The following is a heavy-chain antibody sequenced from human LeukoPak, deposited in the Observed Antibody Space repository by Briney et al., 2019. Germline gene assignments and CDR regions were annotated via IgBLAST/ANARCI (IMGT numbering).Heavy chain of an antibody. CDR2: IYPGDSDT. CDR1: GYSFTSYW. Sequence: GESLKISCKGSGYSFTSYWIGWVRQMPGKGLEWMGNIYPGDSDTRYSPSFQGQVTISADKSISTAYLQWSSLKASDTAMYYCARRYYYGSGSSYFDYWGQGTLVTVSS. CDR3: ARRYYYGSGSSYFDY. V-gene: IGHV5-51*01. D-gene: IGHD3-10*01. J-gene: IGHJ4*02.